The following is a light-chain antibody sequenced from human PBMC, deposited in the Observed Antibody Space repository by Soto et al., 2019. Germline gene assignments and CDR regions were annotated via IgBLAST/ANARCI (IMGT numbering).Light chain of an antibody. J-gene: IGKJ1*01. CDR2: GAS. CDR3: QQYNNWPPVT. V-gene: IGKV3-15*01. Sequence: EIGMTQPPATLSVSPGERATLSCRASQSVSGNLAWYQQKPGQAPRLLIYGASTRATGIPARFSGSGSGTEFTLTIIRLQSEDFAVYYCQQYNNWPPVTFGQGTKVEIK. CDR1: QSVSGN.